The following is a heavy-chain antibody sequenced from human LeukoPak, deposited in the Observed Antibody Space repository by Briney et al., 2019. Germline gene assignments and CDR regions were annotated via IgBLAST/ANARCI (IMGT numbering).Heavy chain of an antibody. CDR3: ARPNSSGYYNEYYFDY. V-gene: IGHV3-33*01. CDR2: IWYDGSNK. D-gene: IGHD3-22*01. Sequence: GGSLRLSCAASGFTFSSYGMHWVRQAPGKGLEWVAVIWYDGSNKYYADSVKGRFTISRDNSKNTLYLQMNSLRAEDTAVYYCARPNSSGYYNEYYFDYWGQGTLVTVSS. CDR1: GFTFSSYG. J-gene: IGHJ4*02.